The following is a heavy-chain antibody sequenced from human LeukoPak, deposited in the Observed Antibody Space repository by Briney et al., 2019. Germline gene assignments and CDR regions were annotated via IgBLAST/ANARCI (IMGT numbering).Heavy chain of an antibody. CDR3: ARVRVVTDYYYYYMDV. CDR2: IEPDGSEK. CDR1: GFTFSSYS. Sequence: GGSLRLSCAASGFTFSSYSMNWVRQAPGKGLEWVANIEPDGSEKYYVDSVKGRFTISRDNAKNSVFLQMNSLRAEDTAVYYCARVRVVTDYYYYYMDVWGKGTTVTISS. D-gene: IGHD3-22*01. J-gene: IGHJ6*03. V-gene: IGHV3-7*01.